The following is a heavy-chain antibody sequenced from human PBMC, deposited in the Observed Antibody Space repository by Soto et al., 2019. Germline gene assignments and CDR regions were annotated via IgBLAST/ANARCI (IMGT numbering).Heavy chain of an antibody. J-gene: IGHJ4*02. Sequence: GESLKISCTASGYNFDTYWIGWVRQMPGKGLEWMGIIYPGDFDTRYSQSFQGHFTMSVDKSINTAYLQWSNLETSDSAMYYCARLLGYSFGHQEFFEYCGQGTPVTVSS. CDR2: IYPGDFDT. CDR1: GYNFDTYW. CDR3: ARLLGYSFGHQEFFEY. D-gene: IGHD5-18*01. V-gene: IGHV5-51*01.